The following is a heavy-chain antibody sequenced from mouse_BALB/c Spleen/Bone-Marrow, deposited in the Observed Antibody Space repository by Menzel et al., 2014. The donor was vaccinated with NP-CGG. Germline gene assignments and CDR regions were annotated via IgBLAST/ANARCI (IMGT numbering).Heavy chain of an antibody. V-gene: IGHV5-17*02. J-gene: IGHJ2*01. D-gene: IGHD4-1*01. Sequence: EVMLVESGGGLVQPGGSRKLSCAASGFTFNSFGMHWVRQAPERGLEWVAYISSGSSTIFYADTVKGRFTISRDNPKNTLFLQMTSLRPEDTAMYYCTRGGNWEDFDYWGQGTTLTVSS. CDR1: GFTFNSFG. CDR3: TRGGNWEDFDY. CDR2: ISSGSSTI.